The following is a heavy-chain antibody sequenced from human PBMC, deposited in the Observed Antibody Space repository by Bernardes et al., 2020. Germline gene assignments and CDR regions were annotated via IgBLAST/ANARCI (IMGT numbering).Heavy chain of an antibody. Sequence: GGSLRLSCAASGFNVKSNYMHWVRQAPGKGLEWVAVMYSGGTPYYADSVKGRFSVSRDDSQNLLFLQMDGLRADDAAVYYCARDMRFASWNNVDGFDIWGQGTVVTVSS. D-gene: IGHD1-1*01. J-gene: IGHJ3*02. CDR3: ARDMRFASWNNVDGFDI. CDR1: GFNVKSNY. V-gene: IGHV3-53*01. CDR2: MYSGGTP.